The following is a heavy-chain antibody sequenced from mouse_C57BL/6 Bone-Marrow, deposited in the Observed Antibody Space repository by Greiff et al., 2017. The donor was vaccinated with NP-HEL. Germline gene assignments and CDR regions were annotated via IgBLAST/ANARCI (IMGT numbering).Heavy chain of an antibody. CDR2: IDPETGGT. J-gene: IGHJ3*01. D-gene: IGHD2-5*01. Sequence: HVQLQQSGAELVRPGASVTLSCKASGYTFTDYEMHWVKQTPVHGLEWIGAIDPETGGTAYNQKFKGKAILTADKSSSTAYMELRSLTSEDSAVYYCTRDYSKQFAYWGQGTLVTVSA. CDR3: TRDYSKQFAY. CDR1: GYTFTDYE. V-gene: IGHV1-15*01.